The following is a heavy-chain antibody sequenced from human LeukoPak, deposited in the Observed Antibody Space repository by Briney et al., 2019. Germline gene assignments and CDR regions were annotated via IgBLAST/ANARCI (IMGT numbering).Heavy chain of an antibody. D-gene: IGHD3-22*01. Sequence: SETLSLTCTVSGGSISSGDYYWSWIRQPPGKGLEWIGYIYYSGSTYYNPSLKSRVTISVDTSKNQFSLKLSSVTAADTAVYYCASHYYDGSGYYPFDYWGRGTLVTVSS. CDR1: GGSISSGDYY. V-gene: IGHV4-30-4*01. J-gene: IGHJ4*02. CDR3: ASHYYDGSGYYPFDY. CDR2: IYYSGST.